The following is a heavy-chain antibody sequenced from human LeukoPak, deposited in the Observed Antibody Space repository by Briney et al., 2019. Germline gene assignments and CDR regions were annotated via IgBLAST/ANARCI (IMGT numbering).Heavy chain of an antibody. CDR1: GYSSSSGYY. D-gene: IGHD5-24*01. J-gene: IGHJ4*02. CDR3: AKDERWLQPYYFDY. V-gene: IGHV4-38-2*02. CDR2: IYHSGST. Sequence: SETLSLTCAVSGYSSSSGYYWGRIRQPPGKGLEWIGSIYHSGSTYYNPSLKSRVTISVDTSKNQFSLKLSSVTAAVTAVYYCAKDERWLQPYYFDYWGQGTLVTVSS.